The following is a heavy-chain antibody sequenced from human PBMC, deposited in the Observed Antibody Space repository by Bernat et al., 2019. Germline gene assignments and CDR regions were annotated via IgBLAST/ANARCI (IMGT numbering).Heavy chain of an antibody. J-gene: IGHJ5*02. CDR2: IGTSGVT. V-gene: IGHV3-13*01. Sequence: EVQLVESGGGLVQPGGSLRLSCAVAGFTFSSHDMHWVRQPTGKGLEWVSAIGTSGVTYYSDSVKGRFTISRENAKTSLYLKMKSLRAEDTAVYYCARGRIPYCSSATCKKGNWFDPWGQGTQVTVSS. D-gene: IGHD2-2*01. CDR3: ARGRIPYCSSATCKKGNWFDP. CDR1: GFTFSSHD.